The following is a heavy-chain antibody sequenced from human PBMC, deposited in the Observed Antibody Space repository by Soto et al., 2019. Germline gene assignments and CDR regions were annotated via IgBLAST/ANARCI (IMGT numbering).Heavy chain of an antibody. CDR3: ARGYSSSWGWFDP. Sequence: SETLSLTCAVSGGSISSGGYSWSWIRQPPGKGLEWIGYIYHSGSTYYNPSLKSRVTISVDRSKNQFSLKLSSVTAADTAVYYCARGYSSSWGWFDPWGQGTLVTVSS. V-gene: IGHV4-30-2*01. D-gene: IGHD6-13*01. J-gene: IGHJ5*02. CDR1: GGSISSGGYS. CDR2: IYHSGST.